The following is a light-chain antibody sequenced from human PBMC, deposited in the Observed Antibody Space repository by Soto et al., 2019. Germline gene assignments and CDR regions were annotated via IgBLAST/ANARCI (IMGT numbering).Light chain of an antibody. J-gene: IGKJ3*01. Sequence: EIVLTQSPGTLSLSLGERATLSCRASQSVSSCYLSWYQQQPGQAPSLLIYGTSARATGIPDRCSGSGAGTTLFITISRLEPEDVAAFYCQQYRSSPPLTFGPGTKVDI. CDR3: QQYRSSPPLT. V-gene: IGKV3-20*01. CDR2: GTS. CDR1: QSVSSCY.